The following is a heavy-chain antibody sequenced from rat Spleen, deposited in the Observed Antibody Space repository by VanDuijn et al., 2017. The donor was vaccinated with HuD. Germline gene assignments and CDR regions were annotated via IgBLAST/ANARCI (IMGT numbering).Heavy chain of an antibody. CDR2: ISYDGSST. Sequence: EVQLVESGGGLVQPGRSLKLSCAASGFTFSNYGMAWVRQAPTKGLEWVATISYDGSSTHYPDSVNGRFTISRDNAKSTIYLQMNSLRSEDTATYYCANLGADYWGQGVMVTVSS. V-gene: IGHV5-29*01. CDR1: GFTFSNYG. J-gene: IGHJ2*01. D-gene: IGHD5-1*01. CDR3: ANLGADY.